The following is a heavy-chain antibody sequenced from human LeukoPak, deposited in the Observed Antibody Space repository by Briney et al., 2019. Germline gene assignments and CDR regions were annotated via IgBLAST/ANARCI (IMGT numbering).Heavy chain of an antibody. J-gene: IGHJ5*02. CDR3: ANDES. CDR1: GFTFSSSS. Sequence: GSLRLSCAASGFTFSSSSMNWVRQAPGKGLEWVSSISYSTYTYYADSVRGRFTISRDNAENSLSLQMNSLRAEDTAVYYCANDESWGQGTLVTVSS. V-gene: IGHV3-21*01. CDR2: ISYSTYT. D-gene: IGHD3-16*01.